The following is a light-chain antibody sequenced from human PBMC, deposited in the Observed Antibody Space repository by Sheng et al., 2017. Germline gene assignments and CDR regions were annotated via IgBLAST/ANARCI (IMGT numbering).Light chain of an antibody. V-gene: IGKV3D-20*01. CDR2: DAS. CDR1: QNIGSY. Sequence: EIVLTQSPATLSLSPGERATLSCRASQNIGSYLAWYQQKPGLSPRLLIYDASNRATDIPARFTGSGSGTDFTLTISRLEPEDFAVYYCQQYGTSPFTFGPGTKVDIK. J-gene: IGKJ3*01. CDR3: QQYGTSPFT.